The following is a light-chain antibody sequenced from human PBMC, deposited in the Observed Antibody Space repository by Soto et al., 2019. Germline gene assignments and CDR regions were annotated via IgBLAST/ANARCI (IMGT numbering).Light chain of an antibody. CDR2: STN. J-gene: IGLJ2*01. CDR3: AAWDDTLNGHVV. Sequence: QSVLTQPPSASGTPGQRVTISCSGSSSNIGSNSGNWYQQLPGTAPKLVMYSTNQRPSGVPDRFSGSKSGTSASLAISDLQSEDEADYYCAAWDDTLNGHVVFGGGTKLTVL. CDR1: SSNIGSNS. V-gene: IGLV1-44*01.